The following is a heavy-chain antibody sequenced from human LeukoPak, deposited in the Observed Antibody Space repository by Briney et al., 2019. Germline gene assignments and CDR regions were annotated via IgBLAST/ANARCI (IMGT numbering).Heavy chain of an antibody. V-gene: IGHV1-18*01. J-gene: IGHJ5*02. D-gene: IGHD6-6*01. CDR2: ISAYNGNT. CDR3: ARDMEEVWYSSSSSWFDP. CDR1: GYTFTSYG. Sequence: ASVKVSCKASGYTFTSYGISWVRQAPGQGLEWMGWISAYNGNTNYAQKLQGRVTMTTDTSTSTAYMELRSLRSDDTAVYYCARDMEEVWYSSSSSWFDPWGQGTLVTVSS.